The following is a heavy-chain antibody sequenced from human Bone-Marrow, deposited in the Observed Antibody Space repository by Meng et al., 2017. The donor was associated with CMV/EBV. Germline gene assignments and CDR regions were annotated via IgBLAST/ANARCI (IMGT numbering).Heavy chain of an antibody. CDR2: MNPNSGDI. V-gene: IGHV1-8*01. D-gene: IGHD3-10*01. CDR1: GYTFTNYD. Sequence: ASVKVSCKASGYTFTNYDINWVRQATGQGLEWMGWMNPNSGDIGYAPKFQDRVTMTRHTSISTAYMELSSLGSEDTAVYYCARGLYSYDSGSYIGPLGGSFDIWGQGTVVTVSS. CDR3: ARGLYSYDSGSYIGPLGGSFDI. J-gene: IGHJ3*02.